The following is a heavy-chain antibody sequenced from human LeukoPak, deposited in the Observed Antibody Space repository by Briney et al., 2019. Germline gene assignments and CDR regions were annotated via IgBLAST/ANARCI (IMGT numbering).Heavy chain of an antibody. D-gene: IGHD5-12*01. CDR3: ARAGYSGYDSGGYYFDY. CDR1: GFTFSSYA. V-gene: IGHV3-30-3*01. J-gene: IGHJ4*02. Sequence: GASLRLSCAASGFTFSSYAMHWVRQAPGKGLEWVAVISHDGSSKYYAQSVKGRFTISRDNSKNTLYLQMNSPRAEDTAVYYCARAGYSGYDSGGYYFDYWGKGTLV. CDR2: ISHDGSSK.